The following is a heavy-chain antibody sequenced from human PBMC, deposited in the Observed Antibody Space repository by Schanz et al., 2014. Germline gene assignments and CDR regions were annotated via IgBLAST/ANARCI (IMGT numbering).Heavy chain of an antibody. Sequence: QVQLVQSGPEVKKPGSSMKVSCKASGGTFNSYTINWVRQAPGQGLEWMGWINAGTGNTEYSQKFQGRVTITRDTLASTAYMELSSLRYEDTALYYCARGTMPGTFDIWGQGTMVTVSS. V-gene: IGHV1-3*01. D-gene: IGHD2-2*01. CDR1: GGTFNSYT. J-gene: IGHJ3*02. CDR2: INAGTGNT. CDR3: ARGTMPGTFDI.